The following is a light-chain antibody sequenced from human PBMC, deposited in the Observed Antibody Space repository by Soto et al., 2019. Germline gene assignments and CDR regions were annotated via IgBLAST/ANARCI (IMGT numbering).Light chain of an antibody. V-gene: IGLV2-14*01. CDR3: SSYTGSREV. CDR2: DVS. Sequence: QSVLTQPASVSGSPGQSITISCTGTSSDVGGYNYVSWYQQHSGKAPKLMIYDVSNRPSGVSNRFSGSKSGNTASLTISGLEAEDEADYYCSSYTGSREVFGTGTKVTVL. J-gene: IGLJ1*01. CDR1: SSDVGGYNY.